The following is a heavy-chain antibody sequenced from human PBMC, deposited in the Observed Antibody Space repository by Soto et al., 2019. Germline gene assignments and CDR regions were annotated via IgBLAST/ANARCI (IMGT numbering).Heavy chain of an antibody. V-gene: IGHV3-23*01. CDR2: ISGGAGST. D-gene: IGHD5-12*01. J-gene: IGHJ4*02. Sequence: PGGSLRLSCAASGFTFSSYAMSWVRQAPGKGLEWVSGISGGAGSTYYADSVKGRFTISRDNSKNTLYLQMTSLRAEDTALYYCAKEYGGYVFDYWGQGTLVTVSS. CDR1: GFTFSSYA. CDR3: AKEYGGYVFDY.